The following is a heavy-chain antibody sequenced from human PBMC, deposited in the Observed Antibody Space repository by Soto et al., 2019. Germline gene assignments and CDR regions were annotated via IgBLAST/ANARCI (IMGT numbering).Heavy chain of an antibody. CDR3: ARDPTSRGFLEWLANAYYYYYGMDV. V-gene: IGHV7-4-1*01. J-gene: IGHJ6*02. CDR1: GYTFTSYA. CDR2: INTNTGNP. D-gene: IGHD3-3*01. Sequence: QVQLVQSGSELKKPGASVKVSCKASGYTFTSYAMNWVRQAPGQGLEWMGWINTNTGNPTDAQGFTGRFVFSLDTSVSTAYLQICSLKAEDTAVYYCARDPTSRGFLEWLANAYYYYYGMDVWGQGTTVTVSS.